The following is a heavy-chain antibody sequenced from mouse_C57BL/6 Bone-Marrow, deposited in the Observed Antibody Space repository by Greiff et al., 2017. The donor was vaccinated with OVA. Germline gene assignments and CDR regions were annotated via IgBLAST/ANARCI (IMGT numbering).Heavy chain of an antibody. CDR2: TYWDDDT. V-gene: IGHV8-12*01. CDR3: ARRAPHFYYGNYYAMDY. D-gene: IGHD2-1*01. J-gene: IGHJ4*01. CDR1: GFSLSTSGMG. Sequence: QVTLKVSGPGILQSSQSLSLTCSFSGFSLSTSGMGVSWIRQPSGLGLVWLAHTYWDDDTRYNPSLKSRLTISKDTSRNQVLLKITSVDTTDTATYYCARRAPHFYYGNYYAMDYWGQGTSVTVSS.